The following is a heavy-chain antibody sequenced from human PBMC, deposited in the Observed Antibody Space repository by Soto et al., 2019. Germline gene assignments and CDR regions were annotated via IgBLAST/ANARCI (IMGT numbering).Heavy chain of an antibody. CDR2: IDHSGSP. CDR3: ARARIGTYYYYGLDV. D-gene: IGHD1-26*01. Sequence: ETLSLTCAVSGGSFSYYYWSWIRQPPGKGLEWIGEIDHSGSPDYNPSLKSRVTMSVDTSKNQFSLKVRSVTAADTAVYYCARARIGTYYYYGLDVWGQGTTVTVSS. V-gene: IGHV4-34*01. CDR1: GGSFSYYY. J-gene: IGHJ6*02.